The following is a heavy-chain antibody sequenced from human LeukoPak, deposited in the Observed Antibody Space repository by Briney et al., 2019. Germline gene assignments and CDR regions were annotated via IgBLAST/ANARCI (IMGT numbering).Heavy chain of an antibody. CDR1: GFRFSNAY. V-gene: IGHV3-15*01. CDR3: STDGGSY. J-gene: IGHJ4*02. D-gene: IGHD4-23*01. CDR2: IKSKADGGRA. Sequence: GGSLRLSCAASGFRFSNAYMSWVRQAPGKGLEWVGRIKSKADGGRADYAAPVKGRFTISRDDSKNMVFLQMNSLKTEDTAFYYCSTDGGSYWGQGTPVTVSS.